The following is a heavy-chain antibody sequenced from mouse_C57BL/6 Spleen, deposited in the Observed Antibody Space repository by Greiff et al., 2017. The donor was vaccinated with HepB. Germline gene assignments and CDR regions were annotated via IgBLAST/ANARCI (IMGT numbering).Heavy chain of an antibody. Sequence: VQLQQSGPELVKPGASVKISCKASGYAFSSSWMNWVKQRPGKGLEWIGRIYPGDGDTNYNGKFKGKATLTADKSSSTAYMQLSSLTSEDSAVYFCARDRTTLVADWYFDVWGTGTTVTVSS. CDR2: IYPGDGDT. D-gene: IGHD1-1*01. J-gene: IGHJ1*03. CDR3: ARDRTTLVADWYFDV. V-gene: IGHV1-82*01. CDR1: GYAFSSSW.